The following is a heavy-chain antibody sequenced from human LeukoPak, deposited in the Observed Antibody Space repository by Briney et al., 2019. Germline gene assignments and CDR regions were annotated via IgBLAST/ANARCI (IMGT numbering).Heavy chain of an antibody. CDR1: GYSFTEFD. V-gene: IGHV1-8*01. D-gene: IGHD5-12*01. CDR3: AGGWEPYDYWFDP. J-gene: IGHJ5*02. Sequence: ASVKVSCKASGYSFTEFDINWVRQASGQGLEWMGWMNPQSGNTDYAQKFQGRVTMTRNNTISTAYMELSGLRSEDMAIYYCAGGWEPYDYWFDPWGQGTLVTVSS. CDR2: MNPQSGNT.